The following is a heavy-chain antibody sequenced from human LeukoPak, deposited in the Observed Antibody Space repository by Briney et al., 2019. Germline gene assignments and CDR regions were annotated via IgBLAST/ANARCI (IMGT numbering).Heavy chain of an antibody. CDR3: ARDYGIVAPRYYYYGMDV. J-gene: IGHJ6*02. D-gene: IGHD6-13*01. Sequence: SQTLSLTCTVSGGSISSGDYYWSWIRQPPGKGLEWIGYIYHSGSTYYNPSLKSRVTISVDRSKNQFSLKLSSVTAADTAVYYCARDYGIVAPRYYYYGMDVWGQGTTVTVSS. CDR1: GGSISSGDYY. V-gene: IGHV4-30-4*08. CDR2: IYHSGST.